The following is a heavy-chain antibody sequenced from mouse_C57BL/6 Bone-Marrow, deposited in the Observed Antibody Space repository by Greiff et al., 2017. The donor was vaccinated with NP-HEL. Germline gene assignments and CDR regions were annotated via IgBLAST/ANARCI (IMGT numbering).Heavy chain of an antibody. CDR3: ARSSDGYYYYYAMDY. Sequence: VQLQQSGPVLVKPGASVKMSCKASGYTFTDYYMNWVKQSHGQSLEWIGVINPYNGGTSYNQKFKGKATLTVDKSSSTAYMALNSLTSEDSAVYYGARSSDGYYYYYAMDYWGQGTSVTVSS. J-gene: IGHJ4*01. CDR2: INPYNGGT. D-gene: IGHD2-3*01. V-gene: IGHV1-19*01. CDR1: GYTFTDYY.